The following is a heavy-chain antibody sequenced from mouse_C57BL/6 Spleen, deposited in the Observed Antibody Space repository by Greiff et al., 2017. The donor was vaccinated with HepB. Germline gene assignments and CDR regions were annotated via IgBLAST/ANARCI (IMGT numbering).Heavy chain of an antibody. V-gene: IGHV1-69*01. CDR1: GYTFTSYW. D-gene: IGHD1-1*01. Sequence: QVQLQQPGAELVMPGASVKLSCKASGYTFTSYWMHWVKQRPGQGLEWIGEIDPSDSYTNYNQKFKGKSTLTVDKSSSTAYMQLSILTSEDSAVYYCARSYYGSSHQAWFAYWGQGTLVTVSA. J-gene: IGHJ3*01. CDR2: IDPSDSYT. CDR3: ARSYYGSSHQAWFAY.